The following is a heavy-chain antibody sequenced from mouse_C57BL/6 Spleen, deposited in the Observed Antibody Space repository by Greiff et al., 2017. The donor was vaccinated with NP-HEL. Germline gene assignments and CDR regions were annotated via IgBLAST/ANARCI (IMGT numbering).Heavy chain of an antibody. CDR3: AREGGNYDYLYYFDY. V-gene: IGHV3-6*01. Sequence: EVKLVESGPGLVKPSQSLSLTCSVTGYSITSGYYWNWIRQFPGNKLEWMGYISYDGSNNYNPSLKNRISITRDTSKNQFFLKLNSVTTEDTATYYCAREGGNYDYLYYFDYWGQGTTLTVSS. J-gene: IGHJ2*01. D-gene: IGHD2-4*01. CDR1: GYSITSGYY. CDR2: ISYDGSN.